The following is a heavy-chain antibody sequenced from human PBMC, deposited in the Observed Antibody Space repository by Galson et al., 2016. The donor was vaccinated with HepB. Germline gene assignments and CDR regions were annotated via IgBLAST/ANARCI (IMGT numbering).Heavy chain of an antibody. D-gene: IGHD5-18*01. J-gene: IGHJ6*02. V-gene: IGHV3-74*01. Sequence: SLRLSCAASGFTFSSYWMHRVRQVPGEGLVWVSRIDSDGSSTSYADSVKGRFSISRDNAKNTLYLQMNSLRAEDTAVFYCARGIHIYYYDYGMDVWGQGTTVTVSS. CDR2: IDSDGSST. CDR1: GFTFSSYW. CDR3: ARGIHIYYYDYGMDV.